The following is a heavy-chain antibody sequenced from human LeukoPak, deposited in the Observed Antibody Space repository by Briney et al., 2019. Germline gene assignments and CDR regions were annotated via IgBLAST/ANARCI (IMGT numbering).Heavy chain of an antibody. Sequence: PSETLSLTCSVSDGSISSYYWSWIRQPPGKGLEHIGNIYDSGSTYYNPSLKGRVTISVDTSKNQFSLKLSSVTAADTAVYYCARTYSGRSYYFDCWGQGTLVTVSS. D-gene: IGHD1-26*01. CDR1: DGSISSYY. V-gene: IGHV4-59*01. J-gene: IGHJ4*02. CDR3: ARTYSGRSYYFDC. CDR2: IYDSGST.